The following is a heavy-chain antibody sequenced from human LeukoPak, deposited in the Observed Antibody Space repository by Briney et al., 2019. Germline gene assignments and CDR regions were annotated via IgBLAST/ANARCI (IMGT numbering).Heavy chain of an antibody. CDR1: GFTFSSYS. Sequence: PGGSLRLPCAASGFTFSSYSMNWVRQAPGKGLEWVSSISSSSSYIYYADSVKGRFTISRDNAKNSLYLQMNSLRAEDTAVYYCARDSTRDFGRGGWFAPGGKGTLVPVPS. CDR3: ARDSTRDFGRGGWFAP. CDR2: ISSSSSYI. D-gene: IGHD3-3*01. J-gene: IGHJ5*02. V-gene: IGHV3-21*01.